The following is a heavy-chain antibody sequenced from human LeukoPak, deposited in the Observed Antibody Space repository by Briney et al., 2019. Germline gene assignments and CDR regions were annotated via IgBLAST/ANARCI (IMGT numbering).Heavy chain of an antibody. J-gene: IGHJ6*02. Sequence: ASVKVSCKASGYTFTGYYMHWVRQAPGQGLEWMERINPNSGGTNYAQKFQGRVTMTRDTSISTAYMELSRLRSDDTAVYYCARVGNYYDSSGNPYYYGMDVWGQGTTVTVSS. D-gene: IGHD3-22*01. V-gene: IGHV1-2*06. CDR2: INPNSGGT. CDR1: GYTFTGYY. CDR3: ARVGNYYDSSGNPYYYGMDV.